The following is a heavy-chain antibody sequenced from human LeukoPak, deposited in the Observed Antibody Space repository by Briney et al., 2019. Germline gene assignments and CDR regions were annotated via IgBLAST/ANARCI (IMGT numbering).Heavy chain of an antibody. V-gene: IGHV3-23*01. CDR3: AKDRVPDNGWNFDM. J-gene: IGHJ3*02. CDR1: GFSFTTYT. CDR2: IYGEASKT. D-gene: IGHD1-1*01. Sequence: GGSLSLFCAASGFSFTTYTISWVRQAPGKGLEGVSCIYGEASKTFYAVSVRVRFTRATYNSKSMVYLQMIGLRVADTALYSCAKDRVPDNGWNFDMWGQGTMVIVSA.